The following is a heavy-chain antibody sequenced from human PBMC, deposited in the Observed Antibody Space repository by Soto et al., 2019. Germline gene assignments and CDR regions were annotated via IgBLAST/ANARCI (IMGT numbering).Heavy chain of an antibody. J-gene: IGHJ4*02. CDR1: GYTFTSYG. CDR2: INGGNGNT. D-gene: IGHD6-19*01. V-gene: IGHV1-3*01. Sequence: ASVKVSCKASGYTFTSYGIHWVRQAPGQRLEWMGWINGGNGNTKYSQKFQGRVTITRDTSASTAYMELSSLRSEDTAVYYCARVSGWYHLDYWGQGTLVTVSS. CDR3: ARVSGWYHLDY.